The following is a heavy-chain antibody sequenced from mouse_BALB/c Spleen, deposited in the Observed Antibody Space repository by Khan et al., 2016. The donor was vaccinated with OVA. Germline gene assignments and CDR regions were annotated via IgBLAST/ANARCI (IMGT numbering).Heavy chain of an antibody. CDR2: IHSNGGSS. V-gene: IGHV5-6-3*01. Sequence: VHLHESVGGIVHPGWSLKRSCPASSFTISSYGMSSVRQTPDNRQALVATIHSNGGSSHYLDSVNRRFTFSGENAKNALYLQMRILKYEDTAMYYGAGRVIWGKGTT. D-gene: IGHD2-2*01. J-gene: IGHJ1*03. CDR1: SFTISSYG. CDR3: AGRVI.